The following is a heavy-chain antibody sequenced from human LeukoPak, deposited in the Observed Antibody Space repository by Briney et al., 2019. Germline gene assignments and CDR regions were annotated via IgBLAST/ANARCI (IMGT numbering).Heavy chain of an antibody. CDR1: GGSISSGGYY. D-gene: IGHD2/OR15-2a*01. CDR3: ARTVILKTSYPKLFDY. J-gene: IGHJ4*02. Sequence: SETLSLTCTVSGGSISSGGYYWSWIRQHPGKGLEWIGYIYYSGSTYYNPSLKSRVTISVDTSKNQFSLKLSSVTAADTAVYYCARTVILKTSYPKLFDYWGQGTLVTVSS. CDR2: IYYSGST. V-gene: IGHV4-31*03.